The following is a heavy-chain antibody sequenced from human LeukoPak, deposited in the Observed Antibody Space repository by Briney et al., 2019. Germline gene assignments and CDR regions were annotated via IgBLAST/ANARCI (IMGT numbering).Heavy chain of an antibody. D-gene: IGHD4-17*01. J-gene: IGHJ4*02. CDR1: GFTFRSYS. CDR3: ARATHDYGDLFDY. V-gene: IGHV3-21*01. CDR2: ISSSSSYK. Sequence: PGGSLRLSCAASGFTFRSYSMNWVRQAPGKGLEWVSSISSSSSYKYYADSVKGRFTISRDNAKNSLYLQVNSLRAEDTAVYYCARATHDYGDLFDYWGQGTLVTVSS.